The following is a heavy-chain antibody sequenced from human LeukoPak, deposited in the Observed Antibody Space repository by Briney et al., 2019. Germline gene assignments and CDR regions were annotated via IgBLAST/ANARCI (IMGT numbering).Heavy chain of an antibody. Sequence: PSETLSLTCTVSGGSISSGGYYWSWIRQHPGKGLEWIGYIYYSGSTYYNPSLKSRVTISVDTSKNQFSLKLSSVTAADTAVYYCASDYYGSSGYYNWGQGTLVTVSS. V-gene: IGHV4-30-4*08. D-gene: IGHD3-22*01. CDR2: IYYSGST. CDR3: ASDYYGSSGYYN. CDR1: GGSISSGGYY. J-gene: IGHJ4*02.